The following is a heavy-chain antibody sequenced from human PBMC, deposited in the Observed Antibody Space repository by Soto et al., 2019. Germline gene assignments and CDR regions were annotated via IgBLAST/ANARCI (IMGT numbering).Heavy chain of an antibody. D-gene: IGHD6-13*01. J-gene: IGHJ4*02. CDR2: ISGSGGST. CDR3: ARAVAGPSLDY. Sequence: GGTLRLSCVASGVTFSSYAMSLVRQAPGKGLEWVSAISGSGGSTYYADSVKGRFTISRDNSKNTLYLQMNSLRAEDTAVYYCARAVAGPSLDYWGQGTLVTVSS. CDR1: GVTFSSYA. V-gene: IGHV3-23*01.